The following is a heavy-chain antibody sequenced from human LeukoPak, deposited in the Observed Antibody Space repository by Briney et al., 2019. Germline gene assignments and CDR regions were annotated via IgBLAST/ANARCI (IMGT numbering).Heavy chain of an antibody. CDR2: LNPSSGGT. J-gene: IGHJ4*02. Sequence: ASVKVSCKASGYTFTGYYMHWVRQAPGQGLEWLGWLNPSSGGTNYAQKFQGRVTMTRDTSASTAYMELSRLRSDETAMCYCARGRITMVRGVNYWGQGTLVTVSS. CDR1: GYTFTGYY. V-gene: IGHV1-2*02. CDR3: ARGRITMVRGVNY. D-gene: IGHD3-10*01.